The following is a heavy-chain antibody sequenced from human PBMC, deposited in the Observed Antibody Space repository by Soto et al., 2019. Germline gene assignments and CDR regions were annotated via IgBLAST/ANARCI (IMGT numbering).Heavy chain of an antibody. J-gene: IGHJ5*02. Sequence: GGSLRLSCAASGFTFSSYAMSWVRQAPGKGLEWVSAISGSGGSTYYADSVKGRFTISRDNAKNSLYLQMNSLRAEDTDVYYCTKSDMGGWIDHWGQGTLVTVSS. CDR3: TKSDMGGWIDH. CDR2: ISGSGGST. CDR1: GFTFSSYA. V-gene: IGHV3-23*01. D-gene: IGHD3-16*01.